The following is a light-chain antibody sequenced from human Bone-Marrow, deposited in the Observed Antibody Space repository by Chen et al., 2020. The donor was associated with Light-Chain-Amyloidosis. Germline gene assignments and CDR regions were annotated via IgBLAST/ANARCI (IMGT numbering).Light chain of an antibody. V-gene: IGLV3-21*02. CDR3: QVWDRSSDRPV. J-gene: IGLJ3*02. CDR1: NIGSTS. CDR2: DDS. Sequence: YVLTQPSSVSVAPGQTATIARGGNNIGSTSVHWYQQPPGQAPLLVVYDDSDRPSGIPERLSGSNSGNTATLTISRVEAGDEADYYCQVWDRSSDRPVFGGGTKLTVL.